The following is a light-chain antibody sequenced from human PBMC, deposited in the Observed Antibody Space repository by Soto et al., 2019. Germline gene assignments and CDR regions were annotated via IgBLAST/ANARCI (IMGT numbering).Light chain of an antibody. V-gene: IGKV3-15*01. Sequence: EIVVTQSPATLSVSPGERVTLSCRASQSVSSSLAWYQQRPGQAPRLLIYDTSTRAAGISARFSGSGSGTEFTLTISSLQSEDFAVYYCQQYIDWPPGTFGQGTAVELK. J-gene: IGKJ1*01. CDR2: DTS. CDR1: QSVSSS. CDR3: QQYIDWPPGT.